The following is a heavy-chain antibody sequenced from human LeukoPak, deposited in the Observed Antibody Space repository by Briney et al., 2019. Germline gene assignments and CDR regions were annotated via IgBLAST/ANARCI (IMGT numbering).Heavy chain of an antibody. CDR3: ASGDSSGYYYFDY. CDR2: INSDGSST. V-gene: IGHV3-74*01. Sequence: GGSLRLSCAASGFIFGSHWMHWVRQAPGKGLVWVSRINSDGSSTTYADSVKGRFTISRDNAKNMLYLQMNSLRGEDTAVYYCASGDSSGYYYFDYWGQGTLVTVSS. D-gene: IGHD3-22*01. J-gene: IGHJ4*02. CDR1: GFIFGSHW.